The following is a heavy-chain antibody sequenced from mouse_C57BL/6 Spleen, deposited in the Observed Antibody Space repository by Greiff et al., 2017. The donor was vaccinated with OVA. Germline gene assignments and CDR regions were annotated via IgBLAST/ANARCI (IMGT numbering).Heavy chain of an antibody. CDR2: IYPGDGDT. D-gene: IGHD1-1*01. CDR1: GYAFSSSW. CDR3: ARGGIYYCLGTHYWYFDV. V-gene: IGHV1-82*01. Sequence: VQLQQSGPELVKPGASVKISCKASGYAFSSSWMNWVKQRPGKGLEWIGRIYPGDGDTNYNGKFKGKATLTADKSSSTAYMQLSSLTSEDSAVYCCARGGIYYCLGTHYWYFDVWGTGTTVTVSS. J-gene: IGHJ1*03.